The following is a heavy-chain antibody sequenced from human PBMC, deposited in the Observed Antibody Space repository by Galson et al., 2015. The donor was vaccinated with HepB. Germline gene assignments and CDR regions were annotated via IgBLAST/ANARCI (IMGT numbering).Heavy chain of an antibody. CDR2: INPSGGST. CDR3: ARDPLGVQGLDY. D-gene: IGHD1-26*01. Sequence: SVKVFCKASGYTFTSYYMHWVRQAPGQGLEWVGIINPSGGSTSYAQKFQGRVTMTRDTSTSTVYMELSSLRSEDTAVYYCARDPLGVQGLDYWGQGTLVTVSS. V-gene: IGHV1-46*01. CDR1: GYTFTSYY. J-gene: IGHJ4*02.